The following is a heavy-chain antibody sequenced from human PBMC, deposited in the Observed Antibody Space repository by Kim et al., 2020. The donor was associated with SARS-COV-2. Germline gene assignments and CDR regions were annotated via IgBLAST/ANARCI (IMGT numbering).Heavy chain of an antibody. J-gene: IGHJ4*02. Sequence: VSVKVSCKASGYTFTTYALSWVRQAPGQGLEWMGWINTNTGNPTYAQGFTGRFVFSLDTSVSTAYLQISSLKAEDTAVYYCARGKTESVTTPLTYWGQGTLVTVSS. CDR2: INTNTGNP. CDR1: GYTFTTYA. D-gene: IGHD4-17*01. V-gene: IGHV7-4-1*02. CDR3: ARGKTESVTTPLTY.